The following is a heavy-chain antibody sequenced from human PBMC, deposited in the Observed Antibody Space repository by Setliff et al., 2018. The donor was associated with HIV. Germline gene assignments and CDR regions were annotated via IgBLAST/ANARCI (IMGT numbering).Heavy chain of an antibody. D-gene: IGHD6-13*01. V-gene: IGHV1-69*13. CDR3: ARDQTGIAAAAFGGGSAWSDEGFDI. J-gene: IGHJ3*02. Sequence: SVKVSCKTSGGTLTNYVITWVRQAPGQGLEWMGIIIPMYNIPTYAQKFQGRVTFTANESTSTAYMELSSLSSEDTAVYYCARDQTGIAAAAFGGGSAWSDEGFDIWGQGTMVTVSS. CDR2: IIPMYNIP. CDR1: GGTLTNYV.